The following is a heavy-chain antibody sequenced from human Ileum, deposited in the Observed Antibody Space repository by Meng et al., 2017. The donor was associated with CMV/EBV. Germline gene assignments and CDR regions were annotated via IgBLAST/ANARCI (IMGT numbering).Heavy chain of an antibody. CDR3: ARDWGTGTECSGDCLSY. D-gene: IGHD2-21*02. V-gene: IGHV3-7*01. Sequence: GESLKISCAASGFIVSNHYMSWVRQAPGKGLQWVASIKHDGTEKYFLDSVKGRFTISRDNAKNSLYVQMYSLRAEDTAVYYCARDWGTGTECSGDCLSYWGQGTLVTVSS. CDR1: GFIVSNHY. CDR2: IKHDGTEK. J-gene: IGHJ4*02.